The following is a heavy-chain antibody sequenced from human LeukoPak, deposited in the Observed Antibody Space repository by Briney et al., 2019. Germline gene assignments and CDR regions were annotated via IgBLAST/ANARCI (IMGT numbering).Heavy chain of an antibody. CDR1: GFTFSTYG. CDR3: AAMGSATIKENWFDP. J-gene: IGHJ5*02. V-gene: IGHV3-30*03. Sequence: GRSLRLSCAASGFTFSTYGMHWVRQAPGKGLEWVALISYDGSNKYYADSVKGRFTISRDNSKNTLYLQMNSLRAEDTAVYYCAAMGSATIKENWFDPWGQGTLVTVSS. CDR2: ISYDGSNK. D-gene: IGHD5-12*01.